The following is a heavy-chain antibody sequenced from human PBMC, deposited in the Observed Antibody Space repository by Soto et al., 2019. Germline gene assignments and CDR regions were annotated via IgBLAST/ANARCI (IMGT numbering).Heavy chain of an antibody. CDR2: IRSKANSYAT. CDR1: GFTFSGSA. J-gene: IGHJ6*02. D-gene: IGHD2-15*01. V-gene: IGHV3-73*01. CDR3: TRSNVAATPYDYYYYYGMDV. Sequence: EVQLVESGGGLVQPGGSLKLSCAASGFTFSGSAMHWVRQASGKGLEWVGRIRSKANSYATAYAASVKGRFTISRDDSKNTAYLQMNSLKTEDTAVYYCTRSNVAATPYDYYYYYGMDVWGQGTTVTVSS.